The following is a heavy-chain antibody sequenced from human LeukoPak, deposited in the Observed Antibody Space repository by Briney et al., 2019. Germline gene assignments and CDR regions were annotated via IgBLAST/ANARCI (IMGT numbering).Heavy chain of an antibody. D-gene: IGHD5-12*01. CDR3: ARARGGYDGIDY. Sequence: ASVKVSCKASGYTFTSCDINWVRQATGQGLEWMGWMNPNSGNTGYAQKFQGRVTMTRNTSISTAYMELGSLRSEDTAVYYCARARGGYDGIDYWGQGTLVTVSS. V-gene: IGHV1-8*01. J-gene: IGHJ4*02. CDR2: MNPNSGNT. CDR1: GYTFTSCD.